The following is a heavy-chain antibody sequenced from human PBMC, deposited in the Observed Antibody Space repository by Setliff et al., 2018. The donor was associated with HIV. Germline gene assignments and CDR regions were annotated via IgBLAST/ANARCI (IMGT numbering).Heavy chain of an antibody. Sequence: SETLSLTCTVSGGSISNSSSYWGWIRQPPGKGLEWIGYIYYNGNTNYNLSLKSRVTISVDTSKNQLSLKLSSVTAADTAVYYCAREIYGGNSRPFDYWGQGTLVTVSS. CDR3: AREIYGGNSRPFDY. CDR2: IYYNGNT. CDR1: GGSISNSSSY. D-gene: IGHD4-17*01. V-gene: IGHV4-61*01. J-gene: IGHJ4*02.